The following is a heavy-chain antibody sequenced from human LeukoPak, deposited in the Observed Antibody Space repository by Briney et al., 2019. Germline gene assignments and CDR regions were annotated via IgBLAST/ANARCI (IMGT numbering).Heavy chain of an antibody. Sequence: GGSLKLSCAASGFTFSDNYMSWIRQAPGKGLEWVSYISSSGNTTYNADSVKGRFSITRDNAKNSLYLQMNSLRAEDTAVYYCARDGGSAWFLDYWGQGTLVTVSS. D-gene: IGHD6-19*01. V-gene: IGHV3-11*04. CDR2: ISSSGNTT. CDR3: ARDGGSAWFLDY. CDR1: GFTFSDNY. J-gene: IGHJ4*02.